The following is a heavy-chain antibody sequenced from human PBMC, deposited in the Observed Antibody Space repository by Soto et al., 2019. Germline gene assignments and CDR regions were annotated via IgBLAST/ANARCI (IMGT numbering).Heavy chain of an antibody. CDR3: ARSISEDSGQHY. D-gene: IGHD5-12*01. J-gene: IGHJ4*02. CDR2: ISSSGSTI. V-gene: IGHV3-48*03. Sequence: EVQLVESGGGLVQPGGSLRLSCAASGFTFSSYEMNWVRQAPGKGLVWVSDISSSGSTIYYADSVKGRFTISRDNAKNSLYLQMNSLRAEDTAVYYCARSISEDSGQHYWGQGTLVTVSS. CDR1: GFTFSSYE.